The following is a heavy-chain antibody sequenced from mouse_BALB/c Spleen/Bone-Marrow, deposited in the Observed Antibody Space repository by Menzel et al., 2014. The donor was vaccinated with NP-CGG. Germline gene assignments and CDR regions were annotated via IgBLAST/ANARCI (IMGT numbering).Heavy chain of an antibody. Sequence: QVQLQQPGAELVKPGASVKMSCKASGYTFTSYWMHWVKQRPGQGLEWIGVIDPSDSYTSYNQKFKGKATLTVDTSSSTAYMQLSGLTSEDSAVYYCTIYYKSFAYWGQGTLVTISA. V-gene: IGHV1S127*01. CDR3: TIYYKSFAY. CDR1: GYTFTSYW. J-gene: IGHJ3*01. D-gene: IGHD2-1*01. CDR2: IDPSDSYT.